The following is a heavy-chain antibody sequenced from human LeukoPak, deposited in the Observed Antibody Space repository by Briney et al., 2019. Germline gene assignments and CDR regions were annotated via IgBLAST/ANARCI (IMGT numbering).Heavy chain of an antibody. V-gene: IGHV4-59*01. CDR1: GGSINYYY. Sequence: SETLSLTCTVSGGSINYYYWSWIRQPPGKGLEYIGYIYSSGSTNYNPSLKSRVTMSVDTSKNQFSLKLSSVTAADTAVYYCARDSRYSDISGYYYSHYYMDVWGKGTKVTVSS. CDR2: IYSSGST. J-gene: IGHJ6*03. CDR3: ARDSRYSDISGYYYSHYYMDV. D-gene: IGHD3-22*01.